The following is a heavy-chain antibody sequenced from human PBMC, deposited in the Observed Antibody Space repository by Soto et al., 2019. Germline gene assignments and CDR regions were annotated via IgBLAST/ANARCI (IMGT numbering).Heavy chain of an antibody. CDR1: GGTFSSYA. CDR2: IIPIFGTA. Sequence: QVQLVQSGAEVKKPGSSVKVSCKASGGTFSSYAISWVRQAPGQGLEWMGGIIPIFGTANYAQKFQGRVTITADESTSTACMELSRLRSEDTAVYYCARAKYDSSGYYSYGMDVWGQGTTVTVSS. CDR3: ARAKYDSSGYYSYGMDV. J-gene: IGHJ6*02. V-gene: IGHV1-69*01. D-gene: IGHD3-22*01.